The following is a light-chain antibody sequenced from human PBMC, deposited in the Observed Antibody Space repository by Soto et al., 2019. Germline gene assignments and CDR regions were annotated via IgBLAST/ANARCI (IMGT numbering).Light chain of an antibody. CDR1: QSVSSTY. V-gene: IGKV3-20*01. CDR3: HQYNSWPRGT. J-gene: IGKJ3*01. CDR2: GAS. Sequence: EIVLTQSPGTLSLSPGERATLSCRASQSVSSTYLAWYQQKPGQAPRLLIFGASSRATGIPDRFSGSGSGTDFTLTISSLQSEDSAVYYCHQYNSWPRGTFGPGTKVDI.